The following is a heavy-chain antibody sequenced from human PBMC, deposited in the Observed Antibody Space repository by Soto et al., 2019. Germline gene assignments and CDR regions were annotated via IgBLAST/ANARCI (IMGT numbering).Heavy chain of an antibody. D-gene: IGHD1-26*01. CDR3: ARGVAHGADY. V-gene: IGHV4-34*01. J-gene: IGHJ4*02. CDR1: GGSFSGYY. Sequence: QVQLQQWGAGLLKPSETLSLTCAVYGGSFSGYYWSWIRQPPGKGLEWIGEINHSGSTNYNPSLKSRVTISVDPSKNQFSLKLSSVTAADTAVYYCARGVAHGADYWGQGTLVTVSS. CDR2: INHSGST.